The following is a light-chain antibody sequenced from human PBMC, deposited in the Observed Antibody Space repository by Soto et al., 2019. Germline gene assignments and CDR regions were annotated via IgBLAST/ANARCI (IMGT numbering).Light chain of an antibody. CDR3: CSYAGSSAWV. V-gene: IGLV2-23*01. CDR2: EGS. Sequence: QSVLTQPASVSGSPGQSITISCTGTSSDVGSYNLVSWYQQHPGKAPKLMIYEGSKRPSGVSNRFSGSKSGNTASLTIYGLQAEDEADYNCCSYAGSSAWVFGGGTKLTVL. CDR1: SSDVGSYNL. J-gene: IGLJ3*02.